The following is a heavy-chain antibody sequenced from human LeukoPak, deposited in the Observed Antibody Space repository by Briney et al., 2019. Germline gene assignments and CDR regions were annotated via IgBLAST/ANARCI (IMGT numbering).Heavy chain of an antibody. D-gene: IGHD4-23*01. V-gene: IGHV3-74*01. J-gene: IGHJ3*02. CDR2: INTDGSST. CDR3: AKAAYGGNSLAFDI. Sequence: GGSLRLSCAASGFTFSSFWMHWVRQAPGKGLVWVSRINTDGSSTNYADSVKGRFTISRDNAKNTLYLQMNSLGAEDTAVYYCAKAAYGGNSLAFDIWGQGTMVTVSS. CDR1: GFTFSSFW.